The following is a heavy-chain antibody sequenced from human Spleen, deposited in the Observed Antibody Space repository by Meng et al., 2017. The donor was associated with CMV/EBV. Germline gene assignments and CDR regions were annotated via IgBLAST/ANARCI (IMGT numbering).Heavy chain of an antibody. D-gene: IGHD6-13*01. V-gene: IGHV4-59*01. CDR3: ARRIAAAGYYFDY. CDR2: IYYSGST. J-gene: IGHJ4*02. Sequence: SETLSLTCTVSAGSISTYYWGWIRQPPGKGLEWIGYIYYSGSTNYNPSLKSRVTMSVDTSKSQFSLKLSSVTAADTAVYYCARRIAAAGYYFDYWGQGTLVTVSS. CDR1: AGSISTYY.